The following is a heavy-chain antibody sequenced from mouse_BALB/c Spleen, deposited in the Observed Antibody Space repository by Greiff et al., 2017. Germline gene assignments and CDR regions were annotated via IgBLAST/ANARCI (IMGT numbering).Heavy chain of an antibody. V-gene: IGHV5-12-2*01. Sequence: EVKLVESGGGLVQPGGSLKLSCAASGFTFSSYTMSWVRQTPEKRLEWVAYISNGGGSTYYPDTVKGRFTISRDNAKNTLYLQMSSLKSEDTAMYYCARRGYYGSSSPFYWYFDVWGAGTTVTVSS. CDR3: ARRGYYGSSSPFYWYFDV. CDR2: ISNGGGST. CDR1: GFTFSSYT. J-gene: IGHJ1*01. D-gene: IGHD1-1*01.